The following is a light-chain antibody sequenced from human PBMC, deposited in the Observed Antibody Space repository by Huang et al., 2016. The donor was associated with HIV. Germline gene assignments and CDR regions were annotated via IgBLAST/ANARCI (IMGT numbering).Light chain of an antibody. J-gene: IGKJ1*01. CDR1: QSVYSSSTSKDY. CDR2: WAS. V-gene: IGKV4-1*01. Sequence: DIIMTQSPDSLAVSLGERATLNCRSSQSVYSSSTSKDYMAGFQQKPGQPPRWLLFWASTREAGVPDRFSGSGSGTHFTLTIANLEAEDAAIYYCQQYYSSPQTFGQGTRVEVK. CDR3: QQYYSSPQT.